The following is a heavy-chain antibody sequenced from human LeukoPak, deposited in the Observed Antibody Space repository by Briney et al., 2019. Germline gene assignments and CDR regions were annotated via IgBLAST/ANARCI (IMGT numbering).Heavy chain of an antibody. CDR2: IYSGGST. D-gene: IGHD5-12*01. CDR3: ARARGYSGYESKWYYYGMDV. Sequence: GSLRLSCAASGFTVSSNYMSWVRQAPGKGLEWVSVIYSGGSTYYADSVKGRFTISRDNSKNTLYVQMNSPRAEDTAVYYCARARGYSGYESKWYYYGMDVWGQGTTVTVSS. V-gene: IGHV3-53*01. J-gene: IGHJ6*02. CDR1: GFTVSSNY.